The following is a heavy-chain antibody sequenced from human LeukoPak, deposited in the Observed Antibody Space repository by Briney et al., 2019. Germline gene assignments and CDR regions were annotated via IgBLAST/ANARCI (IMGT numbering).Heavy chain of an antibody. CDR2: ISTYNGHT. CDR3: ARGGRWELPRPYAFDI. D-gene: IGHD1-26*01. CDR1: GYTFTSYA. V-gene: IGHV1-18*01. J-gene: IGHJ3*02. Sequence: GASVKVSCKASGYTFTSYAMNWVRQAPGQGLEWMGWISTYNGHTNYAHKLQGRVTMTTDTSTSTAYMELRNLRSDDTAVYYCARGGRWELPRPYAFDIWGQGTMVTVSS.